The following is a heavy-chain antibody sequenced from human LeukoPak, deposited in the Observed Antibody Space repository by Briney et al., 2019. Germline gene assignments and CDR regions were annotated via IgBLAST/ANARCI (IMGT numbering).Heavy chain of an antibody. D-gene: IGHD5-18*01. CDR3: AVDTAMDYYFDY. J-gene: IGHJ4*02. CDR1: GFTFSSYA. CDR2: ISGSGGST. V-gene: IGHV3-23*01. Sequence: GGSLRLSCAASGFTFSSYAMSWVRQAPGKGLEWVSAISGSGGSTYYADSVKGRFTISRDNSKNTLYLQMNSLRTEDTAVYYCAVDTAMDYYFDYWGQGTLVTVSS.